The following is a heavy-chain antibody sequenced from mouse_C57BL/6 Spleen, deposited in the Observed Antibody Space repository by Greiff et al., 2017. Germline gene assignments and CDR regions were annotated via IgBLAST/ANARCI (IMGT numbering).Heavy chain of an antibody. CDR3: ARDHYGGAMDY. CDR1: GFTFSDYY. J-gene: IGHJ4*01. Sequence: EVMLVEPEGGLVQPGSSMKLSCTASGFTFSDYYMAWVRQVPEKGLEWVANINYDGSSTYYLDSLKSRFIISRDNAKNILYLQMSSLKSEDTATYYCARDHYGGAMDYWGQGTSVTVAS. D-gene: IGHD1-2*01. V-gene: IGHV5-16*01. CDR2: INYDGSST.